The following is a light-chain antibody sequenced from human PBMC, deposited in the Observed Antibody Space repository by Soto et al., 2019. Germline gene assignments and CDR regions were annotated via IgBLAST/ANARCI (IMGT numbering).Light chain of an antibody. Sequence: QSVLTQPPSASGSPGQSVAISCTGTSSDVVGYNYVSWYQQHPGKAPKLMIYEVNKRPSGVPDRFSGSKSGNTASLTVSGLQAEDEADYYCSSYAGSSNVFGTGTTLTVL. J-gene: IGLJ1*01. V-gene: IGLV2-8*01. CDR2: EVN. CDR1: SSDVVGYNY. CDR3: SSYAGSSNV.